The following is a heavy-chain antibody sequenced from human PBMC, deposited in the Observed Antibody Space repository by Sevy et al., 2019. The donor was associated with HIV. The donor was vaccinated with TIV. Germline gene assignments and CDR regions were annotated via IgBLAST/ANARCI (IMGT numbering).Heavy chain of an antibody. D-gene: IGHD3-10*01. V-gene: IGHV6-1*01. Sequence: SQTLSLTCAISGDSVSSNSAAWNWIRQSPSRGIEWLGRKYYRFKWYNDYAVSVKSRITINSDTSKNQFSLQLNSVTPEDTAVYYCARVERRGHYYFDYWGQGTLVTVSS. CDR3: ARVERRGHYYFDY. CDR1: GDSVSSNSAA. CDR2: KYYRFKWYN. J-gene: IGHJ4*02.